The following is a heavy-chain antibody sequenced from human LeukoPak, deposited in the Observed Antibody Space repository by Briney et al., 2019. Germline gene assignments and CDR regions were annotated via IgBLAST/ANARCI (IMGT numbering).Heavy chain of an antibody. D-gene: IGHD5-18*01. Sequence: RGFLRLSCAASGFTFSDYYMSWIRQAPGKGLEWVSYISSSGSTIYYADSGKGRFTIFRDNAKNSLYLQMNSLRAEDTAVYYCARGGYSYAYYFDYWGQGTLVTVSS. CDR2: ISSSGSTI. CDR1: GFTFSDYY. CDR3: ARGGYSYAYYFDY. V-gene: IGHV3-11*04. J-gene: IGHJ4*02.